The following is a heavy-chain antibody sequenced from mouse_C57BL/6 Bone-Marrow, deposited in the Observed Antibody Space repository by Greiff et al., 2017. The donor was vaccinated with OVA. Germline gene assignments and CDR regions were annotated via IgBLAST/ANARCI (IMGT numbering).Heavy chain of an antibody. CDR2: INYDGSST. Sequence: VQLKESEGGLVQPGSSMKLSCTASGFTFSDYYMAWVRQVPEKGLEWVANINYDGSSTYYLDSLKSRFIISRDNAKNILYLQMSSLKSEDTATYYCAREGITTVVAYWYFDVWGTGTTVTVSS. V-gene: IGHV5-16*01. J-gene: IGHJ1*03. D-gene: IGHD1-1*01. CDR1: GFTFSDYY. CDR3: AREGITTVVAYWYFDV.